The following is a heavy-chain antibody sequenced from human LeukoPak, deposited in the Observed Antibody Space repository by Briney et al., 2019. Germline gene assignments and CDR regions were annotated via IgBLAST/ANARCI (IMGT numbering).Heavy chain of an antibody. J-gene: IGHJ4*02. CDR1: GFTLSSYA. D-gene: IGHD3-9*01. CDR3: ARSMRGYAILTGYFDF. CDR2: ITDGGTSK. Sequence: GGSLRLSCAASGFTLSSYAMKWVRQAPGKGPEWVSSITDGGTSKYHADFVKGRFTISRDNSKNTLHLQMDSLRPDDTAVYYCARSMRGYAILTGYFDFWGQGTLVSVSS. V-gene: IGHV3-30-3*01.